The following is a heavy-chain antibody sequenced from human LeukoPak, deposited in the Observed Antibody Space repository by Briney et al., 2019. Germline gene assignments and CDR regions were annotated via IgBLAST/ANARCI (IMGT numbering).Heavy chain of an antibody. Sequence: ASVKVSCKASGYTFTGYYMHWVRQAPGQGLEWMGWINPNSGGTNYAQKFQGRVTMTRDTSISTAYMELSRLRSDDTAVYYCARGQYYYDSSGYPVWYFDYWGQGTLVTVSS. J-gene: IGHJ4*02. V-gene: IGHV1-2*02. CDR3: ARGQYYYDSSGYPVWYFDY. D-gene: IGHD3-22*01. CDR2: INPNSGGT. CDR1: GYTFTGYY.